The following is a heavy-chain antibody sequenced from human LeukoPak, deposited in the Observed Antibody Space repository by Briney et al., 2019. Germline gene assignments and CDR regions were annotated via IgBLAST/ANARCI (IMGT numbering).Heavy chain of an antibody. CDR2: IWYDGSNK. Sequence: PGGSLRLSCAASGFTFSSYGMHWVRQAPGKGLEWVAVIWYDGSNKYYADSVKGRFTISRDNSENTLYLQMNSLRAEDTAVYYCAKDQCSGGSCYSFDPWGQGTLVTVSS. V-gene: IGHV3-30*02. D-gene: IGHD2-15*01. J-gene: IGHJ5*02. CDR3: AKDQCSGGSCYSFDP. CDR1: GFTFSSYG.